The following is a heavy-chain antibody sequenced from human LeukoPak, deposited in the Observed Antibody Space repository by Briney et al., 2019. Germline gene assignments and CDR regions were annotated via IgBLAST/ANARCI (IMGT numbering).Heavy chain of an antibody. J-gene: IGHJ6*02. CDR2: IKSKTDGGTI. Sequence: PGGPLRLSCAASGSTFSDAWMSWVRQAPGKGLEWLGRIKSKTDGGTIDYAVPVKGRFTISRDDSKSTVYLQMNGLKTEDTAVYYCLKSVDVWGHGTTVTVSS. CDR1: GSTFSDAW. D-gene: IGHD3-3*01. V-gene: IGHV3-15*01. CDR3: LKSVDV.